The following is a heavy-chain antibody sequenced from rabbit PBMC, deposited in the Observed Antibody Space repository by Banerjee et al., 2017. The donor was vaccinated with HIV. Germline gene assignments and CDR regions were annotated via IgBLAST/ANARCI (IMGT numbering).Heavy chain of an antibody. CDR3: ARANSGGIYYFHL. D-gene: IGHD1-1*01. Sequence: QQLVESGGGLVKPGASLTLTCKASGFSFSSGYDMCWVRQAPGKGLEWIGCIYTGSGNTAYASWAKGRFTISKTSSTTVTLQMTSLTAADTATYFCARANSGGIYYFHLWGPGTLVTVS. CDR1: GFSFSSGYD. CDR2: IYTGSGNT. J-gene: IGHJ4*01. V-gene: IGHV1S40*01.